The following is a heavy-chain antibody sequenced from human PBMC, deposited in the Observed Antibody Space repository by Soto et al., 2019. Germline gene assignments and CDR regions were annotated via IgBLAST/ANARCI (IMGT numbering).Heavy chain of an antibody. Sequence: QLQLQESGPGLVKPSETLSLTCTVSGGSISSSSHYWGWIRQSPGKGLEWIGSIYYSGSTYYNPSLKSRVSISVDTSKNQSPLKLSSVTATDTALYDSARRGGSGPFDYWGQGTLVTVSS. CDR3: ARRGGSGPFDY. J-gene: IGHJ4*02. V-gene: IGHV4-39*01. CDR2: IYYSGST. D-gene: IGHD1-26*01. CDR1: GGSISSSSHY.